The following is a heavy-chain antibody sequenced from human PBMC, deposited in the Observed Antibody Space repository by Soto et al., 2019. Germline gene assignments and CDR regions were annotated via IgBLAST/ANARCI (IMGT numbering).Heavy chain of an antibody. D-gene: IGHD1-26*01. CDR1: GGSISSSSYY. Sequence: QLQLQESGPGLVKPSETLSLTCTVSGGSISSSSYYWGWIRQPPGKGLEWIGSIYYSGSTYYNPSLQSRVTISVDTSNNQFSLKLSSVTAADTAVYYCASLRSGSYYTPEYFQHWGQGTLVTVSS. J-gene: IGHJ1*01. CDR2: IYYSGST. V-gene: IGHV4-39*01. CDR3: ASLRSGSYYTPEYFQH.